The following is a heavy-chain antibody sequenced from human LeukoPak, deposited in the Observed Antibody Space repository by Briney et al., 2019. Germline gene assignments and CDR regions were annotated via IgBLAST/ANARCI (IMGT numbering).Heavy chain of an antibody. D-gene: IGHD6-13*01. J-gene: IGHJ6*04. CDR1: GFTFSSYA. V-gene: IGHV3-30*04. CDR2: ISYGGSNK. CDR3: AREAYSSSWRPYYYYYYGMDV. Sequence: PGRSLRLSCAASGFTFSSYAMHWVRQAPGKGLEWVAVISYGGSNKYYADSVKGRFTISRNNSKNTLYLQMNSLRAEDTAVYYCAREAYSSSWRPYYYYYYGMDVWGKGTTVTVSS.